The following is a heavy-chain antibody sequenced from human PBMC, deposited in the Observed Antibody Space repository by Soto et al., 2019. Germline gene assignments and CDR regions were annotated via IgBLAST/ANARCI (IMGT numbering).Heavy chain of an antibody. V-gene: IGHV3-53*01. CDR2: LYNHGKT. D-gene: IGHD1-1*01. Sequence: EVQLVESGGGLTQPGGYLRLSCVVSGFIVSSSHMIWVRQAPGKGLEGVSILYNHGKTNYVDSVKDRFTITRDNSKITVYRQMNSLRVEDTAVYYCARLTEAERHWGQGALVTVSS. J-gene: IGHJ4*02. CDR1: GFIVSSSH. CDR3: ARLTEAERH.